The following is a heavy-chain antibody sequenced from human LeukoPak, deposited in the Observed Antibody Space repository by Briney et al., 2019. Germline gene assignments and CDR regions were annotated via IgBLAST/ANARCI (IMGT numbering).Heavy chain of an antibody. CDR3: ARDLGGRWGY. V-gene: IGHV3-74*01. CDR1: GFAFETYW. D-gene: IGHD5-24*01. Sequence: GGSLRLSCRASGFAFETYWMHWVRQAPGKGLVWVSRIDEDGRITNYADSVKGRFSISRDNAKNTLYLQMNSLSDEDTALYYCARDLGGRWGYWGQGTLVTVSA. J-gene: IGHJ4*02. CDR2: IDEDGRIT.